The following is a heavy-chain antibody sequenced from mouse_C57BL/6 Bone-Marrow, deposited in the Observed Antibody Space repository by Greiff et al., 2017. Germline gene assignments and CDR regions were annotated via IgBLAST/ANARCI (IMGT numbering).Heavy chain of an antibody. J-gene: IGHJ4*01. Sequence: QVQLQQPGAELVMPGASVKLSCKASGYTFTSYWMHWVKQRPGQGLEWIGEIDPSDSYTNYNQKFKGKSTLTVDKSSSTAYMQLSSLTSEDSAVYDCAGHDYGYCYAVDYWGQGNSVTVSA. CDR2: IDPSDSYT. CDR1: GYTFTSYW. D-gene: IGHD1-1*01. CDR3: AGHDYGYCYAVDY. V-gene: IGHV1-69*01.